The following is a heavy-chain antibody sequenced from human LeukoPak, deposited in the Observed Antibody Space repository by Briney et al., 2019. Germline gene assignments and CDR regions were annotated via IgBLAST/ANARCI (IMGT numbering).Heavy chain of an antibody. J-gene: IGHJ4*02. CDR3: ARDVGSGYYYFGVGGY. CDR2: ISYDGSNK. V-gene: IGHV3-30-3*01. D-gene: IGHD3-22*01. Sequence: GGSLRLSCVASGVTLSNYAMSWARQAPGKGLEWVAVISYDGSNKYYADSVKGRFIISRDKSKNTLYLQMNSLRAEDTAVYYCARDVGSGYYYFGVGGYWGQGTLVTVSS. CDR1: GVTLSNYA.